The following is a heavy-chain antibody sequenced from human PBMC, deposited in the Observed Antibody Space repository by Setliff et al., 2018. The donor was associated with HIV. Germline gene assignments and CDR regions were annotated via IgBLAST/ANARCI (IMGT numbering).Heavy chain of an antibody. Sequence: PSETLSLTCAVYGGSFSGYYWSWIRQPPGKGLEWIGEIIHSGSTNYNPSLKRRVTISVDTSKSQFSLRLSSVTAADTAVYYCARRPYYFDYWGQGTLVTVSS. CDR2: IIHSGST. J-gene: IGHJ4*02. CDR3: ARRPYYFDY. CDR1: GGSFSGYY. V-gene: IGHV4-34*12.